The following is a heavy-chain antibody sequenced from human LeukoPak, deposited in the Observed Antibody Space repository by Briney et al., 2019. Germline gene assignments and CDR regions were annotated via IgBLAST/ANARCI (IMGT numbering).Heavy chain of an antibody. CDR1: GYTFTSYG. CDR2: ISAYNGNT. D-gene: IGHD6-13*01. V-gene: IGHV1-18*01. Sequence: GASVNVSCKASGYTFTSYGISWVRQAPGQALEWMGWISAYNGNTNYAQKLQGRVTMTTDTSTSTAYMELRSLRSDDTAVYYCASDHTLAAAEYWGQGTLVTVSS. J-gene: IGHJ4*02. CDR3: ASDHTLAAAEY.